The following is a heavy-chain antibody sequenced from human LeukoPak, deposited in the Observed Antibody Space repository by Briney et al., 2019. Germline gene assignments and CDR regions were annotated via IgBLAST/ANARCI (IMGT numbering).Heavy chain of an antibody. CDR3: ARGYCNGGDCYFAD. CDR2: ICGSSTYI. J-gene: IGHJ4*02. CDR1: VFTFTTYS. D-gene: IGHD2-8*02. Sequence: GGSLRLSCAASVFTFTTYSMNWVRQAPGKGLEWVSCICGSSTYIYYADSVKGRFTISRDNAKNSLYLQMSSLRAEDTAVYYCARGYCNGGDCYFADWGQGNLVTVSS. V-gene: IGHV3-21*01.